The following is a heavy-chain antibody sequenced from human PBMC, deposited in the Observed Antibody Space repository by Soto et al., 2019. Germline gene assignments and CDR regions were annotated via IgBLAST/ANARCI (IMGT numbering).Heavy chain of an antibody. CDR3: AREGGGDTAMAPGFDY. CDR1: GGTFSSYA. D-gene: IGHD5-18*01. CDR2: IIPIFGTA. Sequence: QVQLVQSGAEVKKPGSSVKVSCKASGGTFSSYAISWVRQAPGQGLEWMGGIIPIFGTANYAQKFQCRVTITADESTSTAYMELSSLRSEDTAVYYCAREGGGDTAMAPGFDYWGQGTLVTVSS. J-gene: IGHJ4*02. V-gene: IGHV1-69*01.